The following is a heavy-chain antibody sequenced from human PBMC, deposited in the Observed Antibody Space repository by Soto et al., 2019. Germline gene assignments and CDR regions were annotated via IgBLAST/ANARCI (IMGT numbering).Heavy chain of an antibody. D-gene: IGHD5-18*01. CDR3: ARTAMVSSGFDY. CDR1: GGSISSGGYY. J-gene: IGHJ4*02. V-gene: IGHV4-31*03. CDR2: IYYSGST. Sequence: QVQLQESGPGLVKPSQTLSLTCTVSGGSISSGGYYWSWIRQHPGKGLEWIGYIYYSGSTYYNPSLKCRVTISGDTSKHQFSLKLSSVTAADTAVYYCARTAMVSSGFDYWGQGTLVTVSS.